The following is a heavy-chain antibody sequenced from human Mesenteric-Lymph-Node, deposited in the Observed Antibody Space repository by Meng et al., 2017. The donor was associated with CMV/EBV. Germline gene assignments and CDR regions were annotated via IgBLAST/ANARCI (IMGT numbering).Heavy chain of an antibody. J-gene: IGHJ6*02. D-gene: IGHD3-10*01. Sequence: GESLKISCAASGFTVSTHYMTWVRQAPGKGLEWVSLIYSGGNTYYADSVKGRFTISRDNFKNTLYLQMNSLRAEDTAVYYCARGVGTLVRGVMGRNRGYFYGMDVWGQGTTVTVSS. CDR3: ARGVGTLVRGVMGRNRGYFYGMDV. V-gene: IGHV3-53*01. CDR2: IYSGGNT. CDR1: GFTVSTHY.